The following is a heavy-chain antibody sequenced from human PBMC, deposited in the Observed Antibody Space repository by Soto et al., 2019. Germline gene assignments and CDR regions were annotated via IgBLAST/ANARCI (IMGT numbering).Heavy chain of an antibody. Sequence: QLQLQESGPGLVKPSETLSLTCTVSGGSISSSSYYWGWIRQPPGKGLEWIGSIYYSGSTYYNPSLKSRVTISVDTSKNQFSLKLSSVTAADTAVYYCARQGGMLPYYYGMDVWGQGTTVTVSS. D-gene: IGHD2-8*01. J-gene: IGHJ6*02. CDR1: GGSISSSSYY. V-gene: IGHV4-39*01. CDR2: IYYSGST. CDR3: ARQGGMLPYYYGMDV.